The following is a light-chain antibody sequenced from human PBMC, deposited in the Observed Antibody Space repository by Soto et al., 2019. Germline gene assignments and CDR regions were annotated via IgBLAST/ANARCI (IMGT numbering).Light chain of an antibody. CDR3: QQYGSSSFT. CDR1: QSVSSSY. Sequence: EIVLTQSPGTLSLSPGERATLSCRASQSVSSSYLAWYQQKPGQAPRLLIYGASSRATGIPDRFSGSGSGTDFTLTISRLEPEAVALYYCQQYGSSSFTFGPGTKVDIK. CDR2: GAS. J-gene: IGKJ3*01. V-gene: IGKV3-20*01.